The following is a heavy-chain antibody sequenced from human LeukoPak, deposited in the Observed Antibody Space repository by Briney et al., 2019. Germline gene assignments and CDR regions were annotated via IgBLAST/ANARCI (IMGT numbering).Heavy chain of an antibody. CDR1: GGTFSSYA. V-gene: IGHV1-69*06. CDR2: IIPIFGTA. Sequence: ASVKVSCKASGGTFSSYAISWVRQALGQGLEWMGGIIPIFGTANYAQKFQGRVTITADKSTNTAYMELSSLRSEDTAVYYCARGGLTGTPGSAFDIWGQGTMVTVSS. CDR3: ARGGLTGTPGSAFDI. J-gene: IGHJ3*02. D-gene: IGHD1-1*01.